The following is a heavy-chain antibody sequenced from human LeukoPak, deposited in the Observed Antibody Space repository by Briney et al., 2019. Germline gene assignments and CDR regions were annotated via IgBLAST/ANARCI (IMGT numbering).Heavy chain of an antibody. CDR1: VYIFSNYW. CDR2: IYPDDSDT. J-gene: IGHJ4*02. CDR3: ARLDSTGYYYFDY. D-gene: IGHD3-22*01. Sequence: GESLKISCKGSVYIFSNYWIGWVRQTPGKGLEWMGIIYPDDSDTRYSPSFQGQVTISADKSISTAYLQWSRPKASDTAMYYCARLDSTGYYYFDYWGQGTLVTVSS. V-gene: IGHV5-51*01.